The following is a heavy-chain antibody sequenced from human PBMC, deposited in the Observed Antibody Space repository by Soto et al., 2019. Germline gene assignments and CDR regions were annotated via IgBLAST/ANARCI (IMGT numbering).Heavy chain of an antibody. D-gene: IGHD7-27*01. CDR3: AKNWNWGSLVH. CDR1: GDSISTDY. V-gene: IGHV4-59*08. Sequence: SETLSLTCTISGDSISTDYWSWIRQSPGKGLEWIGFIYYGGSTNYNPSLKSRVTISVDTPKNQFSLKLSSVTAADTAVYYCAKNWNWGSLVHWGQGTLVTVSS. CDR2: IYYGGST. J-gene: IGHJ4*02.